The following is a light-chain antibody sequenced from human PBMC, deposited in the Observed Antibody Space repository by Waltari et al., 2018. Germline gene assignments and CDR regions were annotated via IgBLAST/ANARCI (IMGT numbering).Light chain of an antibody. CDR2: SDN. V-gene: IGLV1-44*01. CDR3: AAWDDSLNSVL. J-gene: IGLJ2*01. Sequence: QSVLTQPPSASGTPGQGVTIPFSGRSSNLGSNSVNWYQQLPGTAPKLLIFSDNQRPSGVQDRFSGSKSGNSASLAISGLQSDDEAHYYCAAWDDSLNSVLFGGGTKLTVL. CDR1: SSNLGSNS.